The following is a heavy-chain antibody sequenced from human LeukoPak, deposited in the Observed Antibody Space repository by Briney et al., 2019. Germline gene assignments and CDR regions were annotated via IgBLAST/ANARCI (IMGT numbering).Heavy chain of an antibody. Sequence: GGSLRLSCAASGFKFKNYFMSWIRQTPGKGLEWVSFLSSDSRDIYYGDSVKGRFTISRDNAKNSLYLQMNSLRAEDTAVYYCARGHYGMDVWGQGTTVTVSS. V-gene: IGHV3-11*01. J-gene: IGHJ6*02. CDR2: LSSDSRDI. CDR1: GFKFKNYF. CDR3: ARGHYGMDV.